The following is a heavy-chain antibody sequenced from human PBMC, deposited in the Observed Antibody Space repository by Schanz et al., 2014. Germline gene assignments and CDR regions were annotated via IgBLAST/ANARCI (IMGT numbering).Heavy chain of an antibody. J-gene: IGHJ4*02. D-gene: IGHD3-16*01. CDR2: ISNSGTTI. CDR3: VRLDVHDY. V-gene: IGHV3-48*04. CDR1: GFTFTNYA. Sequence: EVQLLESGGGLVQPGGSLRLSCAASGFTFTNYAMTWVRQAPGKGLEWVSYISNSGTTIYYADSVKGRFTISRDNAKNSLYLQMNSLRVEDTAVYYCVRLDVHDYWGQGTLVTVSA.